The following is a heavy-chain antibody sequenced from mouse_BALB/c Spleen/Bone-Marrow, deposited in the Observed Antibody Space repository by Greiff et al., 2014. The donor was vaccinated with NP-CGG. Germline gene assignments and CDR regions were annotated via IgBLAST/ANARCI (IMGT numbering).Heavy chain of an antibody. CDR3: ARNHRGYYFDY. V-gene: IGHV2-2*02. CDR1: GFSLTTYG. D-gene: IGHD3-1*01. Sequence: QVQLKQSGPGLVQPSQSLSITCTVSGFSLTTYGVHWVRQSPGKGLEWLGVIWTGGSTDYNEAFISRLSISKDNSKSQVFFEMNSLQANDTATYYCARNHRGYYFDYWGQGTTLTVSS. CDR2: IWTGGST. J-gene: IGHJ2*01.